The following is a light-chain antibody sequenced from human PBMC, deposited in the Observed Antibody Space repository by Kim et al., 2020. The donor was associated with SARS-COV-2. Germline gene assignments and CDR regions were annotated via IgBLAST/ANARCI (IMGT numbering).Light chain of an antibody. Sequence: SWSAGERDTITCRASQSIRTYLAWYQQKPGKAPRLLIYDASNRATGIPARFSGSGSGTDFTLTINSLEPEDFAVYYCQQRGNWPTFGQGTRLEIK. CDR3: QQRGNWPT. V-gene: IGKV3-11*01. CDR1: QSIRTY. J-gene: IGKJ5*01. CDR2: DAS.